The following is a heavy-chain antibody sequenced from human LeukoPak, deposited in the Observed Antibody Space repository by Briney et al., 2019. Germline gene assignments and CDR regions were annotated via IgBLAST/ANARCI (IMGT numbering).Heavy chain of an antibody. CDR2: IYSSGST. CDR3: ARDQSLGTYGSGSWWFDP. D-gene: IGHD3-10*01. CDR1: GGSISGYY. Sequence: SETLSLTCTVSGGSISGYYWSWIRQPAGKGLEWIGRIYSSGSTIYNPSLKSRVTMSVDTSKNQSSLKLSSVTAADTAVYYCARDQSLGTYGSGSWWFDPWGQGTLVTVSS. V-gene: IGHV4-4*07. J-gene: IGHJ5*02.